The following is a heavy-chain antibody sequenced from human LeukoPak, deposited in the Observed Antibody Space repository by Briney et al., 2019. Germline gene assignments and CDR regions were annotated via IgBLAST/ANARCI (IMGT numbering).Heavy chain of an antibody. J-gene: IGHJ4*02. CDR3: AGIVPHDNGYIDH. V-gene: IGHV4-59*01. D-gene: IGHD6-6*01. CDR2: VYYSGNN. Sequence: SETLSLTCTVSGGSISSYYWTWIRQPPGKGLEWIGYVYYSGNNNYNPSPKSRVTMSVDTSKNQFSLKLSSVTAADMAVYYCAGIVPHDNGYIDHWGQGTPVTVSS. CDR1: GGSISSYY.